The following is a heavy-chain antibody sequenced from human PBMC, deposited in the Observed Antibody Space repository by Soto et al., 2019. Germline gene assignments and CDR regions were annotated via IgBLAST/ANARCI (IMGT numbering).Heavy chain of an antibody. V-gene: IGHV5-10-1*01. CDR1: GYSFTSYW. Sequence: GESLKISCKGSGYSFTSYWISWVRQMHGKGLEWMGRIDPSDSYTNYSPSFQGHVTISADKSISTAYLQWSSLKASDTAVYYCARLRAGPRILQHYYYYYGMDVWGQGTTVTVSS. J-gene: IGHJ6*02. CDR3: ARLRAGPRILQHYYYYYGMDV. CDR2: IDPSDSYT. D-gene: IGHD2-21*02.